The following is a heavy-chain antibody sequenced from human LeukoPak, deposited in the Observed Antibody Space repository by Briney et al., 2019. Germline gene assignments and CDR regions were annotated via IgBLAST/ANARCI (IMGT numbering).Heavy chain of an antibody. J-gene: IGHJ4*02. V-gene: IGHV3-23*01. CDR1: GFTFSSFG. Sequence: GGSLRLSCAASGFTFSSFGMSWVRQAPGKGLEWVSAISGSGGSTYYADSVKGRFTISRDNSNNTMYLQMNSLRAEDTAVYYCAKDYDSSGFFDYWGQGTLVTVSS. CDR3: AKDYDSSGFFDY. CDR2: ISGSGGST. D-gene: IGHD3-22*01.